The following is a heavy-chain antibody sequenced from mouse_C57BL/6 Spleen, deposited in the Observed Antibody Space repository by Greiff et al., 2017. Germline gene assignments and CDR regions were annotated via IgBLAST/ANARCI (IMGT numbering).Heavy chain of an antibody. V-gene: IGHV1-64*01. CDR1: GYTFTSYW. Sequence: QVQLQQPGAELVKPGASVKLSCKASGYTFTSYWMHWVKQRPGQGLEWIGMIHPNSGSTNYNEKFKSKATLTVDKSSSTADMQLSSLTSEDSAVYYCAPITTVADYWGQGTTLTVSS. CDR2: IHPNSGST. J-gene: IGHJ2*01. CDR3: APITTVADY. D-gene: IGHD1-1*01.